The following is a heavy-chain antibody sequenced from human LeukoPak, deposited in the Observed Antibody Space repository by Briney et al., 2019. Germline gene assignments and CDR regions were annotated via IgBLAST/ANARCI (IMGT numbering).Heavy chain of an antibody. CDR1: GFTFSSYA. CDR2: ISYDGSNK. CDR3: AREVDSGSYLRVNWFDP. V-gene: IGHV3-30-3*01. D-gene: IGHD1-26*01. J-gene: IGHJ5*02. Sequence: GGSLRLSCAASGFTFSSYAMHWVRQAPGKGLEWVAVISYDGSNKYYADSVKGRFTISRDNSKNTLYLQMNSLRAEDTAVYYCAREVDSGSYLRVNWFDPWGQGTLVTVSS.